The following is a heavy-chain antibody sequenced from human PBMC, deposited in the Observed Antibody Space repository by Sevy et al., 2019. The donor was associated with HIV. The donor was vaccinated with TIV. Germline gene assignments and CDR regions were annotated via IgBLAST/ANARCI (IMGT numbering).Heavy chain of an antibody. CDR2: MNTYNGNT. V-gene: IGHV1-18*01. Sequence: ASVKVSCKASGYTYSGYSISWVRLAPRQGLEWMGWMNTYNGNTKYAQKVQGRVTMTTDTSTSTAYMELRGLRSDDTAVYYCARDTREKSFDYWGQGTLVTVSS. J-gene: IGHJ4*02. CDR3: ARDTREKSFDY. CDR1: GYTYSGYS.